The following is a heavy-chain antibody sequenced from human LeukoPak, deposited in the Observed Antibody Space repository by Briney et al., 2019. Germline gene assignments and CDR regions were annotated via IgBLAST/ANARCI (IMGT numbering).Heavy chain of an antibody. CDR3: ASTWGDCYSEHDFDY. J-gene: IGHJ4*02. V-gene: IGHV3-20*04. D-gene: IGHD2-21*02. Sequence: PGGSLRLSCVASGFTFDDYDMTWVRQAPGKGLEWVSGINWNGDKTGDADSVKGRFTISRDNAKNSLYLQMNSLRAEDTALYYCASTWGDCYSEHDFDYWGQGTLFTVYS. CDR1: GFTFDDYD. CDR2: INWNGDKT.